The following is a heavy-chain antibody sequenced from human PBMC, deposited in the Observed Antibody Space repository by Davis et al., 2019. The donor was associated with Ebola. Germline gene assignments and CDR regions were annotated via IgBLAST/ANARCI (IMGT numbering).Heavy chain of an antibody. J-gene: IGHJ6*02. Sequence: SETLSLTCTVSGGSISSSSYYWGWIRQPPGKGLEWIGYIYYSGSTNYNPSLKSRVTISVDTSKNQFSLKLSSVTAADTAVYYCARDSWTYYYGSGSYKNYGMDVWGQGTTVTVSS. CDR2: IYYSGST. V-gene: IGHV4-61*05. D-gene: IGHD3-10*01. CDR1: GGSISSSSYY. CDR3: ARDSWTYYYGSGSYKNYGMDV.